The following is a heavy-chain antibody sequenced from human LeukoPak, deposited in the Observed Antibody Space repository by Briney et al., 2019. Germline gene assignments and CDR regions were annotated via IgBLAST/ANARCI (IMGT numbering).Heavy chain of an antibody. V-gene: IGHV4-61*01. J-gene: IGHJ4*02. Sequence: PSETLSLTCIVSGGSVSSGNYYWNWIRQPPGKGLEWIGHIYYSGTTNYNPSLKRRVTISVDTPKNQFSLKLSSVTAADTAVYYCARSGLRSYYDSTDHFDYWGQGTRVTVSS. D-gene: IGHD3-22*01. CDR1: GGSVSSGNYY. CDR3: ARSGLRSYYDSTDHFDY. CDR2: IYYSGTT.